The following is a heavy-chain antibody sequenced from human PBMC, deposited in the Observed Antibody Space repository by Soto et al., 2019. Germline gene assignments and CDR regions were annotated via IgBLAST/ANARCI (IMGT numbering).Heavy chain of an antibody. CDR3: ARASGKYVDTAMAYFDY. J-gene: IGHJ4*02. Sequence: KLSAPLSLPCTFSGGSISSGGYYWSWIRQHPGKGLEWSGYIYYSGSTYYNPSLTSRVTISVDTSKTQFSLKLSSVTAADTAVYYCARASGKYVDTAMAYFDYWGQGTLVTVSS. D-gene: IGHD5-18*01. CDR1: GGSISSGGYY. V-gene: IGHV4-31*03. CDR2: IYYSGST.